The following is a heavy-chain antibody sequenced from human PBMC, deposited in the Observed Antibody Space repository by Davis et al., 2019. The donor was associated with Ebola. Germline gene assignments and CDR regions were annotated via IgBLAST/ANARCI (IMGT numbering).Heavy chain of an antibody. CDR1: GYTFTGYY. Sequence: ASVKVSCKASGYTFTGYYMHWVRQAPGQGLEWMGWINPNSGGTNYAQKFQGWVTMTRDTSISTAYMELRSLRSDDTAVYYCARDLTSYSSSSHYWGQGTLVTVSS. V-gene: IGHV1-2*04. CDR2: INPNSGGT. J-gene: IGHJ4*02. CDR3: ARDLTSYSSSSHY. D-gene: IGHD6-6*01.